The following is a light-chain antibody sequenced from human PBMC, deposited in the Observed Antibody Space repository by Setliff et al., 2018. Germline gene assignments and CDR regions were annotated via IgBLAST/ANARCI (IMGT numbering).Light chain of an antibody. V-gene: IGLV2-14*01. CDR3: SAYTSSGTIV. Sequence: QSALTQPASVSGSPGQSITISCSGTSSDIGDYKYVSWYQQHPGKVPKLMISEVDIRPSGVSNRFSGSKSGDTASLATSGLQADDEADYYCSAYTSSGTIVFGGGTKVTVL. CDR1: SSDIGDYKY. J-gene: IGLJ2*01. CDR2: EVD.